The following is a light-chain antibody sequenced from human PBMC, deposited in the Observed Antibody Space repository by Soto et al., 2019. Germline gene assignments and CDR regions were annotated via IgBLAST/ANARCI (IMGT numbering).Light chain of an antibody. Sequence: QSALTQPASVSGSPGQSITISCTGTSSDVGGYNYVSWYQQHPGKAPKLMIYEVSNRPSGVSNRFSGSKSGNTASLTISGLQAEDEADYFCSSCGSTSTRYVFGTGTKVTVL. J-gene: IGLJ1*01. CDR1: SSDVGGYNY. CDR2: EVS. V-gene: IGLV2-14*01. CDR3: SSCGSTSTRYV.